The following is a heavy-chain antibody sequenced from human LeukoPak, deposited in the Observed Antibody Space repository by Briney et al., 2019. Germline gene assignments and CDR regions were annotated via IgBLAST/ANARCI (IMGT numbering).Heavy chain of an antibody. CDR2: INHSGST. CDR1: GGSFSGYY. V-gene: IGHV4-34*01. Sequence: PSETLSLTCAVYGGSFSGYYWSWIRQPPGKGLEWIGEINHSGSTNYNPSLKSRVTISVDTSKNQFSLKLSSVTAADTAVYYCARGGDGYNFQHYMDVWGKGTTVTVSS. CDR3: ARGGDGYNFQHYMDV. J-gene: IGHJ6*03. D-gene: IGHD5-24*01.